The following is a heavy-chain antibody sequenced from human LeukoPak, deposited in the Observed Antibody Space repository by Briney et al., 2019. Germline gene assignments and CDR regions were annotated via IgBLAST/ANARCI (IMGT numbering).Heavy chain of an antibody. V-gene: IGHV4-61*02. CDR2: IYRSGST. CDR3: ARGYCTSTSCLENRYYFDS. J-gene: IGHJ4*02. Sequence: SQTLSLTCTVSGGSITSAGYSWGWIRQPAGKGLEWIGRIYRSGSTNSNPSLKSRVTISVDTSNNQFSLKLSSVTAADTAVYYCARGYCTSTSCLENRYYFDSWGQGALVTVSS. CDR1: GGSITSAGYS. D-gene: IGHD2-2*01.